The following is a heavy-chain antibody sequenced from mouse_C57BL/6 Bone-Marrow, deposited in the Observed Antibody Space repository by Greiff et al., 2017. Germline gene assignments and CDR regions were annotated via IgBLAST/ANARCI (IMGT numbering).Heavy chain of an antibody. D-gene: IGHD2-4*01. CDR1: GYAFSSSW. CDR2: IYPGDGDN. CDR3: ARSDYDYWFAY. Sequence: VQLQESGPELVKPGASVKISCKASGYAFSSSWMNWVKQRPGKGLEWIGRIYPGDGDNNYNGKFKGKATMTADKSSSTAYMQLSSLTSEGSAVYFCARSDYDYWFAYWGQGTLVTVSA. V-gene: IGHV1-82*01. J-gene: IGHJ3*01.